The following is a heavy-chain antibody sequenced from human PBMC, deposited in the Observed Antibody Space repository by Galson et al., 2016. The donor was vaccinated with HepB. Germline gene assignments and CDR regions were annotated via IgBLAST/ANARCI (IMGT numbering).Heavy chain of an antibody. J-gene: IGHJ6*04. CDR3: VQGSTAPAV. D-gene: IGHD2-2*01. CDR1: GFTFRNYG. Sequence: SLRLSCAASGFTFRNYGMTWVRQAPGKGLEVVSSTSRSGDSTDYADSVKGRFTIARDTSKNTLSLQMNSLTADDTAIYYCVQGSTAPAVWGKGTTVTVSS. CDR2: TSRSGDST. V-gene: IGHV3-23*01.